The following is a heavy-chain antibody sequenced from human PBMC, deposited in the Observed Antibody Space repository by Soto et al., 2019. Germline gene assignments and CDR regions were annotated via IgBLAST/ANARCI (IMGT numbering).Heavy chain of an antibody. CDR1: GGTFSSYA. CDR2: IIPIFGTA. Sequence: QVQLVQSGAEVKKPGSSVKVSCKASGGTFSSYAISWVRQAPGQGLEWMGGIIPIFGTANYAQKFQGRVTITXXEXTXXAYMELSSLRSEDTAVYYCARVWYDSSGSQGSFDPWGQGTLVTVSS. V-gene: IGHV1-69*05. CDR3: ARVWYDSSGSQGSFDP. J-gene: IGHJ5*02. D-gene: IGHD3-22*01.